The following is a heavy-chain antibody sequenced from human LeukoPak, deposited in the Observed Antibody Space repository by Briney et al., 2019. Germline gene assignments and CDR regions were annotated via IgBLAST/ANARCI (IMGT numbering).Heavy chain of an antibody. J-gene: IGHJ6*02. V-gene: IGHV3-13*01. D-gene: IGHD1-14*01. CDR2: IGTAGDT. Sequence: GGSLRLSCAASGFTFSSYDMHWVRQATGKGLELVSAIGTAGDTYYPGSVKGRFTISRENAKNSLYLQMNSLRAGDTAVYYCARNHYYYGMDVWGQGTTVTVSS. CDR1: GFTFSSYD. CDR3: ARNHYYYGMDV.